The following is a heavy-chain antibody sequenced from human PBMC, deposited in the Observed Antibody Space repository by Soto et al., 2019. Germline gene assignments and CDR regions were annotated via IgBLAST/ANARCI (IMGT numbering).Heavy chain of an antibody. D-gene: IGHD3-16*01. J-gene: IGHJ6*02. CDR3: AQCLLGVNYYYGMDV. V-gene: IGHV1-69*12. Sequence: QVQLVQSGAEVKKPGSSVKVSCKASGGTFSSYAINWVRQAPGQGLEWTGGIIPIFATADYAQKFQGRVTITADESTSTAYMELGSLRSEDTAVYYCAQCLLGVNYYYGMDVWGQGTTVTVSS. CDR1: GGTFSSYA. CDR2: IIPIFATA.